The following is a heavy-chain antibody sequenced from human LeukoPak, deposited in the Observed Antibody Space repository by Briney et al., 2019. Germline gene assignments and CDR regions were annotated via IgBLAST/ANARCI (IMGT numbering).Heavy chain of an antibody. D-gene: IGHD1-26*01. Sequence: SSETLSLTCAVHGGSLSGYFWSWIRQPPGKGLEWIGEINHSGSTNYNPSLKSRVTISVDTSKNQFSLKLSSVTAADTAVYYCARPRATGDYWGQGTLVTVSS. V-gene: IGHV4-34*01. J-gene: IGHJ4*02. CDR2: INHSGST. CDR3: ARPRATGDY. CDR1: GGSLSGYF.